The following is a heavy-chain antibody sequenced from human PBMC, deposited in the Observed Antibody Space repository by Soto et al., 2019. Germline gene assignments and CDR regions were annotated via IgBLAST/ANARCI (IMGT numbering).Heavy chain of an antibody. CDR3: ARGVIGYCSSTSCYVRGEIYYYYMDV. CDR2: INAGNWNT. Sequence: ASMKVSCKASGYTFTSYAMHLVRQGPGQRLEWVGWINAGNWNTKYSPQFQGRVTITRDTSASTAYMELSSLRSEDTAVYYCARGVIGYCSSTSCYVRGEIYYYYMDVWGKGTTVTVSS. CDR1: GYTFTSYA. V-gene: IGHV1-3*01. J-gene: IGHJ6*03. D-gene: IGHD2-2*01.